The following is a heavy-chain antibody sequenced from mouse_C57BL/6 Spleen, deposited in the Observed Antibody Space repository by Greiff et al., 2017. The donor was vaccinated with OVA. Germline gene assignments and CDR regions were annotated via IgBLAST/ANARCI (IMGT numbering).Heavy chain of an antibody. CDR1: GFTFSSYT. Sequence: DVMLVESGGGLVKPGGSLKLSCAASGFTFSSYTMSWVRQTPEKRLEWVATISGGGGNTYYPDSVKGRFTISRDNAKNTLYLQMSSLRSEDTALYYCARHRDYYGPHYYAMDYWGQGTSVTVSS. J-gene: IGHJ4*01. CDR3: ARHRDYYGPHYYAMDY. V-gene: IGHV5-9*01. CDR2: ISGGGGNT. D-gene: IGHD1-2*01.